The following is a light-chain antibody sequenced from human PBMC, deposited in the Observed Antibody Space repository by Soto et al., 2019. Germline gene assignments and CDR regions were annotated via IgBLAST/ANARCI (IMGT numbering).Light chain of an antibody. CDR3: SSYTGSSTFV. CDR2: DVN. CDR1: SSDVGGYDY. Sequence: QSALTQPASVSGSPGQSITISCTGTSSDVGGYDYVSWYQQLPGKAPKLLIYDVNNRPSGVSHRFSGPKSGNTASLTISGLQGEDEADYYCSSYTGSSTFVLGIGTKDTVL. V-gene: IGLV2-14*01. J-gene: IGLJ1*01.